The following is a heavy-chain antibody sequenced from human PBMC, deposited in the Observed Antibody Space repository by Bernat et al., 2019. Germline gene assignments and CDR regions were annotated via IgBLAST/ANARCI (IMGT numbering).Heavy chain of an antibody. V-gene: IGHV3-43*01. D-gene: IGHD3-3*01. J-gene: IGHJ6*02. Sequence: EVQLVESGGVVVQPGGSLRLSCAASGFTFDDYTMHWVRQAPGKGLEWVSLISWDGGSTYYADSVKGRFTISRDNSKNSLYLQMNSLRTEDTALYYCAKDFSLEARYYGIDVWGQGTTVTVSS. CDR1: GFTFDDYT. CDR3: AKDFSLEARYYGIDV. CDR2: ISWDGGST.